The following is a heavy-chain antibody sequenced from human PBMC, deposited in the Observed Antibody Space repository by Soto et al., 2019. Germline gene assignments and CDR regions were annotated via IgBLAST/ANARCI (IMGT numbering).Heavy chain of an antibody. CDR3: ARDGSQSDDFWGGYKSGLFWYFDL. CDR1: EFTVSSNY. CDR2: IYGGGST. J-gene: IGHJ2*01. Sequence: QPGGSLRLSCAASEFTVSSNYMSWVRQAPGKGLEWVSVIYGGGSTYYADSVKGRFTISRDNSKNTLYLQMNNLRAEDTAVYYCARDGSQSDDFWGGYKSGLFWYFDLWGRGTLVTVSS. V-gene: IGHV3-66*01. D-gene: IGHD3-3*01.